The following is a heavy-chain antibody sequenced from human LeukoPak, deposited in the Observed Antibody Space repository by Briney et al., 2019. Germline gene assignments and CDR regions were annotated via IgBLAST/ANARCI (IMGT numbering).Heavy chain of an antibody. V-gene: IGHV4-39*07. CDR2: IYYSGST. J-gene: IGHJ4*02. D-gene: IGHD6-13*01. Sequence: SETLSLTCTVSGGSISSSSYYWGWIRQTPGKRLEWIGSIYYSGSTYYNPSLKSRVTISVDTSTNQFSLKLSSVTAADTAVYYCARDRQQLVRGDYFDYWGQGTLVTVSS. CDR1: GGSISSSSYY. CDR3: ARDRQQLVRGDYFDY.